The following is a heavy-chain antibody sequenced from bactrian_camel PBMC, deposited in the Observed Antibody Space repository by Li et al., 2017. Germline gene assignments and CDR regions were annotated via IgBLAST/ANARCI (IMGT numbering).Heavy chain of an antibody. J-gene: IGHJ4*01. CDR1: GVEYRTMY. D-gene: IGHD6*01. CDR2: IDSGGSTT. V-gene: IGHV3S40*01. CDR3: ARVRGVVAVGFVDY. Sequence: VQLVESGGGSVQAGGSLRLSCVRSGVEYRTMYMGWFRQAPGKGREWVASIDSGGSTTYYADSVKGRFTASRDNAQNTVYLQMNSLEPDDTAVYSCARVRGVVAVGFVDYWGQGTQV.